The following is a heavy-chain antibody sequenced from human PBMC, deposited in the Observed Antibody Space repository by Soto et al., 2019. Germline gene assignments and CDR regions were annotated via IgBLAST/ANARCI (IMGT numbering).Heavy chain of an antibody. CDR1: GFILSSYG. CDR3: AREHGYDYFDY. V-gene: IGHV3-33*01. Sequence: GSLSISCAASGFILSSYGMHWVRQAPGKGLEWAAVIWYDGSNKYYADSVRGRFTISRDNSKNTLYLKMNSLRAEDTAVYDCAREHGYDYFDYWGQGTLVTVYS. D-gene: IGHD5-18*01. J-gene: IGHJ4*01. CDR2: IWYDGSNK.